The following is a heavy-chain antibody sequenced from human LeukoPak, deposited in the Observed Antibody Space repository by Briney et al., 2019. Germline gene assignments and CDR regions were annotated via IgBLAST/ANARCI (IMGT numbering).Heavy chain of an antibody. D-gene: IGHD6-13*01. V-gene: IGHV1-69*05. CDR3: ARGGVAAAGTRGD. CDR2: IIPIFGTA. Sequence: SVKVSCKASGGTFSSYAISWVRQAPGQGLEWMGGIIPIFGTANYAQKFQGRVTMTRDTSTSTVYMELSSLRSEDTAVYYCARGGVAAAGTRGDWGQGTLVTVSS. J-gene: IGHJ4*02. CDR1: GGTFSSYA.